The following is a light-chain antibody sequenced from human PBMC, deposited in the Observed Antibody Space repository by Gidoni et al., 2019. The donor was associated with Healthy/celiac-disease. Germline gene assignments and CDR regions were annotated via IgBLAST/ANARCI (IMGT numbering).Light chain of an antibody. CDR3: QQSYSTLGT. Sequence: TQSPSSLSASVGDRVTITCRARQSISSYLNWYQQKPGKAPKLLIYAASSLQSGVPSRFSGSGSGTDFTLTISSLQPEDFATYYCQQSYSTLGTFGQXTKVEIK. J-gene: IGKJ1*01. CDR1: QSISSY. CDR2: AAS. V-gene: IGKV1-39*01.